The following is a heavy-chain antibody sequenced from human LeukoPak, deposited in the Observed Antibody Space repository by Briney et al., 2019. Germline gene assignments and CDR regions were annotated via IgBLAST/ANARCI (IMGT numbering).Heavy chain of an antibody. CDR3: ARVSLVRGAPDYYFDY. CDR2: IYYSGNT. D-gene: IGHD3-10*01. Sequence: SETLSLTCTVSGYSINSGHYWGWIRQPPGKRLEWIGSIYYSGNTYYNPTLKSRITISVDTSKNQFSLKLSSVTAADTAVYYCARVSLVRGAPDYYFDYWGQGTLVTVSS. V-gene: IGHV4-38-2*02. J-gene: IGHJ4*02. CDR1: GYSINSGHY.